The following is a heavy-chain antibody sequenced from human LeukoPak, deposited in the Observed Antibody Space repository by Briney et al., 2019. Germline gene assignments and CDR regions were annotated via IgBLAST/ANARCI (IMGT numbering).Heavy chain of an antibody. V-gene: IGHV3-74*01. J-gene: IGHJ4*02. D-gene: IGHD6-13*01. CDR1: GFTFSSYW. CDR2: IDSDGSST. Sequence: GRSLRLSCAASGFTFSSYWMHWVRQVPGKGLVWLSRIDSDGSSTSYADSVKGRFTISRDNAKSTLYLQLNSLRAEDTGVYYCARAEYSSSWIFDYWGQGTLVTVSS. CDR3: ARAEYSSSWIFDY.